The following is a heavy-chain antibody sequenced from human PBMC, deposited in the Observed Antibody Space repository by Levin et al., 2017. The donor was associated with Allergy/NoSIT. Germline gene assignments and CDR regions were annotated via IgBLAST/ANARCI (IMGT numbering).Heavy chain of an antibody. J-gene: IGHJ6*03. D-gene: IGHD6-19*01. Sequence: GESLKISCAASGFTFSSYWMSWVRQAPGKGLEWVANIKQDGSEKYYVDSVKGRFTISRDNAKNSLYLQMNSLRAEDTAMYYCARDGYSSGWSLDYYDYMDVWGKGTTVTVSS. CDR3: ARDGYSSGWSLDYYDYMDV. V-gene: IGHV3-7*04. CDR2: IKQDGSEK. CDR1: GFTFSSYW.